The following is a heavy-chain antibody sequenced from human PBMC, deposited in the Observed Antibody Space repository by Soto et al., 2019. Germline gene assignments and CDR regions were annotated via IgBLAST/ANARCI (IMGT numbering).Heavy chain of an antibody. CDR3: VRVYGEIDY. D-gene: IGHD4-17*01. J-gene: IGHJ4*02. CDR1: GYTFTNYD. CDR2: MNPRSGNT. V-gene: IGHV1-8*01. Sequence: ASVKVSCKASGYTFTNYDINWVRQATGQGLEWMGWMNPRSGNTGYAQQIQGRVNMTRSTSISTAYMELSSLRSEDTAVYYCVRVYGEIDYWGQGTLVTVSS.